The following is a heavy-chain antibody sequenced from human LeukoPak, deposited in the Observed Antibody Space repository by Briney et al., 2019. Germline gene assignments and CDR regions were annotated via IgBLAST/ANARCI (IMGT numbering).Heavy chain of an antibody. J-gene: IGHJ4*02. CDR3: ARERWSSGWPLDY. CDR1: GFTFDDYG. D-gene: IGHD6-19*01. CDR2: INTDGSTT. Sequence: PGGSLRLSCAASGFTFDDYGMSWVRQAPGKGLVWVSRINTDGSTTTYADSVKGRFTISRDNAKNTLYLQMKSLRAEDTAVYYCARERWSSGWPLDYWGQGTLVTVSS. V-gene: IGHV3-74*01.